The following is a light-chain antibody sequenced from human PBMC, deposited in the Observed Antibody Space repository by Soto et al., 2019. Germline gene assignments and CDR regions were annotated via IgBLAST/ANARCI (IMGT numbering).Light chain of an antibody. CDR3: QQLNSFPIT. J-gene: IGKJ5*01. CDR1: QSISSY. Sequence: DIVMTQSPSSLSASVGDRVTITCRASQSISSYLNWYQQRPGKAPKLLIYTTSTLQSGVPSRFSGSGSGTEFTLTITSLQPEDFATYYCQQLNSFPITFGQGTRLEIK. V-gene: IGKV1-9*01. CDR2: TTS.